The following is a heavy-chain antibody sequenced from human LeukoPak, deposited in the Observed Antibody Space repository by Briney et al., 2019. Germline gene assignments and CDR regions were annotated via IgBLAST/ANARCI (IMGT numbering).Heavy chain of an antibody. D-gene: IGHD5-12*01. J-gene: IGHJ4*02. Sequence: GGSVKVSCKASGYTFTSYGLGWVRQAPGQGLEWMGWISAYNGNTNYAQKLQGRVTMTTDTSTSTAYMELRSLRSDDTAVYYCARHILSGYDFDYWGQGTLVTVSS. V-gene: IGHV1-18*01. CDR3: ARHILSGYDFDY. CDR1: GYTFTSYG. CDR2: ISAYNGNT.